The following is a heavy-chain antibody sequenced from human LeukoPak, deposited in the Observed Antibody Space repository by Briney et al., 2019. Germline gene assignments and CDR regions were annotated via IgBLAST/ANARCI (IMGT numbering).Heavy chain of an antibody. CDR3: ARISPKSSPELDY. CDR1: GFTFSDYY. CDR2: IYSGGST. Sequence: PGGSLRLSCAASGFTFSDYYMSWVRQAPGKGLEWVSVIYSGGSTYYADSVKGRFTISRDNSKNTLYLQMNSLRAEDTAVYYCARISPKSSPELDYWGQGTLVTVSS. V-gene: IGHV3-53*01. D-gene: IGHD2-2*01. J-gene: IGHJ4*02.